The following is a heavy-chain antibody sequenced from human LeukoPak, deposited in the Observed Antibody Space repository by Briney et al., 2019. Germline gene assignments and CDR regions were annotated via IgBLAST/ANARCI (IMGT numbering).Heavy chain of an antibody. D-gene: IGHD3-10*01. J-gene: IGHJ4*02. V-gene: IGHV4-59*01. CDR1: GGSISTYL. CDR2: IYNSGNT. CDR3: ARTLPGSFYSDY. Sequence: PSETLSLTCTVSGGSISTYLWSWNRQPPGKGLEWIGYIYNSGNTNYNPSLKSRVTISVDRSKNQFSLKLSSVTAADTAVYYCARTLPGSFYSDYWGQGTLVTVSS.